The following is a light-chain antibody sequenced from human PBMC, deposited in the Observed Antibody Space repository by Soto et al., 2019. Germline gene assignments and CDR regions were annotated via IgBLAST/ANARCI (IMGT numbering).Light chain of an antibody. CDR1: QSISSW. V-gene: IGKV1-5*01. J-gene: IGKJ1*01. CDR2: DAS. CDR3: QQYNSYST. Sequence: DIQVTRSPSTMSASIGDRVTITCRASQSISSWLAWYQQKPGKAPKLLIYDASSLERGVPSRFSGSGSGTEFPLTISNLQPDDFATYYCQQYNSYSTFGQGTKVQIK.